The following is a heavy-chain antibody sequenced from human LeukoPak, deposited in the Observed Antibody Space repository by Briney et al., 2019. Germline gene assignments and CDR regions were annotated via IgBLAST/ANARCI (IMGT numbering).Heavy chain of an antibody. CDR3: AETPFLELGYFDY. CDR2: ISGSGGST. D-gene: IGHD1-26*01. Sequence: GGSLRLSCAASGFTFSSYAMSWVRQAPGKGLEWVSAISGSGGSTYYADSVKGRFTISRDNSKNTLYLQVNSLRAEDTAVYYCAETPFLELGYFDYWGQGTLVTVSS. V-gene: IGHV3-23*01. J-gene: IGHJ4*02. CDR1: GFTFSSYA.